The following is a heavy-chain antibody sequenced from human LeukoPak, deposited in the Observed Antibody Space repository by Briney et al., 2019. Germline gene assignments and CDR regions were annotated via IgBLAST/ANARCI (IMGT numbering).Heavy chain of an antibody. CDR3: ARGDIVVVPAASDAFDI. CDR1: GGSISSYY. Sequence: SETESLTCTVSGGSISSYYWSWVRQPPGKGLEWIGYIYYSGSTNYNPSLKSRVTISVDTSKNQFSLKLSSVTAADTAVYYCARGDIVVVPAASDAFDIWGQGTMVTVSS. J-gene: IGHJ3*02. CDR2: IYYSGST. V-gene: IGHV4-59*01. D-gene: IGHD2-2*01.